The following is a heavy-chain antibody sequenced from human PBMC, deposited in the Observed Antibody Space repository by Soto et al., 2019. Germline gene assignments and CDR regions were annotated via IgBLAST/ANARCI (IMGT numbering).Heavy chain of an antibody. V-gene: IGHV1-3*01. CDR3: ARDPESVMYYDFWSGYWFAP. Sequence: GASVKVSCKASGCTFTSYAMHWVRQAPGQRLEWMGWINAGNGNTKYSQKFQGRVTITRDTSASTAYMELSSLRSEDTAVYYCARDPESVMYYDFWSGYWFAPGGRGTQVTVSS. D-gene: IGHD3-3*01. J-gene: IGHJ5*02. CDR2: INAGNGNT. CDR1: GCTFTSYA.